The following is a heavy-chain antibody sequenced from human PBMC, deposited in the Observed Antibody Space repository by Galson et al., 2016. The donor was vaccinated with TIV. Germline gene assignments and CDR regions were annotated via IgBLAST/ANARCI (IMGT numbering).Heavy chain of an antibody. Sequence: SLRLSCAASGFTFDDYAMHWVRQPPGKGLEWVSSINWHGNSVVYADSVKGRFTISRDNGKTSLYLQMNSLRPEDTALYYCAKDRAADASMDYYFYHAMGVWGQGTAVTVSS. CDR3: AKDRAADASMDYYFYHAMGV. CDR1: GFTFDDYA. D-gene: IGHD5-18*01. V-gene: IGHV3-9*01. J-gene: IGHJ6*02. CDR2: INWHGNSV.